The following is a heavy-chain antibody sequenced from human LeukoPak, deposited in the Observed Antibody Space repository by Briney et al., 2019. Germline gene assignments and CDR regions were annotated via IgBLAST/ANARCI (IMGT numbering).Heavy chain of an antibody. D-gene: IGHD3-9*01. J-gene: IGHJ4*02. V-gene: IGHV3-23*01. Sequence: PGGSLRLSCAASGFTFSSYAMSRVRQAPGKGLEWVSAISGSGGSTYYADSVKGRFTISRDNSKNTLYLQMNSLRAEDTAVYYCAKTTVLRYFDWLYDYFDYWGQGTLVTVSS. CDR2: ISGSGGST. CDR1: GFTFSSYA. CDR3: AKTTVLRYFDWLYDYFDY.